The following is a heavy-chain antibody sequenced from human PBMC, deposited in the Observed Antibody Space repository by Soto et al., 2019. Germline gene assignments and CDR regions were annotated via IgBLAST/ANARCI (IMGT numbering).Heavy chain of an antibody. CDR3: ARAVCSSTSCPIYYYYYYMDV. V-gene: IGHV3-33*01. Sequence: GGSLRLSCAASGFTFSSYGMHWVRQAPGKGLEWVAVIWYDGSNKYYADSVKGRFTISRDNSKNTLYLQMNSLRAEDTAVYYCARAVCSSTSCPIYYYYYYMDVWGKGTTVTVSS. D-gene: IGHD2-2*01. CDR2: IWYDGSNK. CDR1: GFTFSSYG. J-gene: IGHJ6*03.